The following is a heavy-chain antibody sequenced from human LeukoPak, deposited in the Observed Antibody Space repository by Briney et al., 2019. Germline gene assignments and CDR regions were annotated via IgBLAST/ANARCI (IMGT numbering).Heavy chain of an antibody. CDR2: IYYSGSM. V-gene: IGHV4-39*01. CDR1: GGSISSSSYY. Sequence: SETLSLTCTVSGGSISSSSYYWGWLRQPPGKGLEWIGSIYYSGSMYYNPSLKSRVTISVDTSKNQFSLRLSSVTAADTAVYYCARLPTVTFFDYWGQGTLVTVSS. D-gene: IGHD4-17*01. J-gene: IGHJ4*02. CDR3: ARLPTVTFFDY.